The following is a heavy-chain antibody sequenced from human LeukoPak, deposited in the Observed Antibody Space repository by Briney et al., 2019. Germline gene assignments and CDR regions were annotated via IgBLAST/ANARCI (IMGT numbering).Heavy chain of an antibody. CDR2: IYYSGST. J-gene: IGHJ4*02. Sequence: SETLSLTCTVSSGAISSISYYWPSIRQPPGKRLEWIGNIYYSGSTYYNPSLKSRVTISVDTSKNQFSLRLSSVTAADTAVYYCASGYWDDPISTDYWGQGTLVTVSS. V-gene: IGHV4-39*01. CDR3: ASGYWDDPISTDY. CDR1: SGAISSISYY. D-gene: IGHD1-1*01.